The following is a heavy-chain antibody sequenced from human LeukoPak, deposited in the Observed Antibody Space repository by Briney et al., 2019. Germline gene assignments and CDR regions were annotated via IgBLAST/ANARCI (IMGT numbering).Heavy chain of an antibody. Sequence: PSETLSLTCAVYGGSFSGYYWSWIRQPPGKGLEWIGEINQSGSTNYNPSLKSRVTISVDTSKNQFSLKLSSATAADTAVYYCAARVAGLGYSSSWLGRRAYSDAFDIWGQGTMVTVSS. CDR1: GGSFSGYY. D-gene: IGHD6-13*01. J-gene: IGHJ3*02. CDR3: AARVAGLGYSSSWLGRRAYSDAFDI. V-gene: IGHV4-34*01. CDR2: INQSGST.